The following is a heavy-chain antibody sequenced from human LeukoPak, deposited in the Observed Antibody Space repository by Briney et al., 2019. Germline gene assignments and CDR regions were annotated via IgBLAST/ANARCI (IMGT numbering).Heavy chain of an antibody. V-gene: IGHV3-48*01. CDR3: AKAPRWGQKRLDY. CDR1: GFTFSTYS. Sequence: GGSLRLSCVASGFTFSTYSLNWVRQAPGKGLEWVSYISSSSSTIYYADSVKGRFTISRDNAKNSLYLQLNSLRAEDTALYYCAKAPRWGQKRLDYWGQGTLVTVSS. J-gene: IGHJ4*02. D-gene: IGHD7-27*01. CDR2: ISSSSSTI.